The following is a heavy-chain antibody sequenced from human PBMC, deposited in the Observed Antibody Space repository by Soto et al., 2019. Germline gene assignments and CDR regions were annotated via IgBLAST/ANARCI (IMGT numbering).Heavy chain of an antibody. Sequence: ASVKVSGKASGYTFTSDDINWVRQATGQGREWRGWMNPKRGNTGYAQKFQGRVTVTRNTPIRTAYMELSSLRSEDTAVYDCARGGWDCSCSSCNRYRMDVCGQGTTVTVSS. CDR1: GYTFTSDD. J-gene: IGHJ6*02. CDR2: MNPKRGNT. D-gene: IGHD2-2*01. CDR3: ARGGWDCSCSSCNRYRMDV. V-gene: IGHV1-8*01.